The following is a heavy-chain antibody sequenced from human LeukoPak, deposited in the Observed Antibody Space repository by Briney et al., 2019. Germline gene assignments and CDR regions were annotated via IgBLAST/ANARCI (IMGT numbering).Heavy chain of an antibody. CDR3: ARATTTVTADPSNWFDP. J-gene: IGHJ5*02. D-gene: IGHD4-17*01. V-gene: IGHV4-34*01. Sequence: SETLSLTCAVYGGSFSGYYWSWIRQPPGKGLEWIGEINHSGSTNYNPSLKSRVTISVDTSKNQFSLKLSSVTAADTAVYYCARATTTVTADPSNWFDPWGQGTLVTVSS. CDR2: INHSGST. CDR1: GGSFSGYY.